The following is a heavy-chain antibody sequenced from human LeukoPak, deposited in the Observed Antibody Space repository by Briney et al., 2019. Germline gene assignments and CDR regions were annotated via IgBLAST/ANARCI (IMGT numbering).Heavy chain of an antibody. D-gene: IGHD3-22*01. Sequence: WGSLRLSCAASGFTFSSYAMHWVRQAPGKGLEWVAVISYDGSNKYYADSVKGRFTISRDNSKNTLYLQMNSLRAEDTAVYYCARYDSSGYEAYFDYWGQGTLVTVSS. V-gene: IGHV3-30*04. J-gene: IGHJ4*02. CDR2: ISYDGSNK. CDR3: ARYDSSGYEAYFDY. CDR1: GFTFSSYA.